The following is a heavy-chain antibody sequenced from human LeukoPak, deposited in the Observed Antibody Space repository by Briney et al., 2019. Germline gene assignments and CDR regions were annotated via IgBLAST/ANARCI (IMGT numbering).Heavy chain of an antibody. V-gene: IGHV5-51*01. D-gene: IGHD3-10*01. Sequence: GESLKISCKGSGYSFTRYWIGWVRQMPGKGLEWMGNIYPGDFDTRYSPSFQGQVTISADRSIRTAYLQWSSLKASDTAMYYCASGTGGYYGSGSYSPFDYWGQGTLVTVSS. CDR1: GYSFTRYW. CDR3: ASGTGGYYGSGSYSPFDY. J-gene: IGHJ4*02. CDR2: IYPGDFDT.